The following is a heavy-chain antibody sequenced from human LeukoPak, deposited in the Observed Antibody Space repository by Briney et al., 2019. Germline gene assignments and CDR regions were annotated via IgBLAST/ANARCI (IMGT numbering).Heavy chain of an antibody. Sequence: GGSLRLSCAASGFTFSSYSMNWVRQAPGKGLEWVSSISSSSSYIYYADSVKGRFTISRDNAKNSLYLQMNSLRAEDTAVYYCARAPVVRGLLRCGMVVWGQGTTVTVSS. CDR3: ARAPVVRGLLRCGMVV. CDR1: GFTFSSYS. J-gene: IGHJ6*02. D-gene: IGHD4-23*01. V-gene: IGHV3-21*01. CDR2: ISSSSSYI.